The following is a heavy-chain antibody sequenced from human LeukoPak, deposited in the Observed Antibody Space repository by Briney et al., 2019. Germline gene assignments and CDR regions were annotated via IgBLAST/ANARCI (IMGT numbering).Heavy chain of an antibody. D-gene: IGHD3-22*01. V-gene: IGHV3-74*01. Sequence: GGSLRLSCAASGFTFSSHWTHWVRQGPGKGLVWVSRINSDGSRTIYADSVKGRFTISRDSAKNTLYLQMNSLRAEDTAVYYCAREVGDYYDSSGSFGYWGQGTLVTVSS. J-gene: IGHJ4*02. CDR2: INSDGSRT. CDR1: GFTFSSHW. CDR3: AREVGDYYDSSGSFGY.